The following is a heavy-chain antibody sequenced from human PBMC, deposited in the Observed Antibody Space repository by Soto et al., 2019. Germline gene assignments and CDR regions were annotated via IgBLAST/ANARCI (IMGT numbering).Heavy chain of an antibody. J-gene: IGHJ4*02. Sequence: ASVKVSCKASGYTFTSYYMHWVRQAPGQGLERMGIINPSDGSTSYAQKLQGRVTMTRDTSTSTVYMELSSLRSEDTAVYYCARERVSSGCVNYWGQGTLVTVTS. V-gene: IGHV1-46*01. CDR3: ARERVSSGCVNY. CDR2: INPSDGST. D-gene: IGHD6-19*01. CDR1: GYTFTSYY.